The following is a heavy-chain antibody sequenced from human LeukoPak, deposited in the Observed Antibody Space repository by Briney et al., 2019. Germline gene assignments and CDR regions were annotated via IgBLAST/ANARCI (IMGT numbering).Heavy chain of an antibody. Sequence: GGSLRLSCAASGLRFSDYYVSWVRQAPGKGLEWVSAISDTGNTYHADSVKGRFTISRDSSKNTLFLQMNRLRPEDAAVYYCAKAPVTTCRGAFCYPFDYWGLGTLVTVSS. CDR1: GLRFSDYY. V-gene: IGHV3-23*01. J-gene: IGHJ4*02. CDR2: ISDTGNT. D-gene: IGHD2-15*01. CDR3: AKAPVTTCRGAFCYPFDY.